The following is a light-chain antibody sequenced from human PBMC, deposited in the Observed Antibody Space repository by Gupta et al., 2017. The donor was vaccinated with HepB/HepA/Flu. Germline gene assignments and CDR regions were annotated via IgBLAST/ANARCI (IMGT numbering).Light chain of an antibody. Sequence: QSVLTQPPSSSATPAQSVTIACDGANSNVDTNVVYWYQQPPGMAPKVLILRDNLRPSGVSGRFSGSKTNTSASLVISELRAGEEGDYYCAVWDDILRSRVFGGGTKLTVL. CDR2: RDN. J-gene: IGLJ3*02. CDR3: AVWDDILRSRV. V-gene: IGLV1-47*01. CDR1: NSNVDTNV.